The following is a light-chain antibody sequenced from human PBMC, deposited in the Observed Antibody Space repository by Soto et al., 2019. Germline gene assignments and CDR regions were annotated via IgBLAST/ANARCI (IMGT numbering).Light chain of an antibody. CDR2: GAS. V-gene: IGKV3-15*01. CDR1: QSVNSY. J-gene: IGKJ4*01. Sequence: GERATLSCRAGQSVNSYLAWYQQKPGQAPRLLIRGASARATGIPARFSGSGSGTEFTLTISSLQSEDFAVYYCQQYNQWPLTFGGGTKVDI. CDR3: QQYNQWPLT.